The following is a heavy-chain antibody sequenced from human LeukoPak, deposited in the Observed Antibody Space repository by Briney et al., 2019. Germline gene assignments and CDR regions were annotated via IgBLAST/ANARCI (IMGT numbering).Heavy chain of an antibody. D-gene: IGHD1/OR15-1a*01. Sequence: GGSLRLSCAASGFTFNTFSVNWVRQAPGKGLEWVSYISSSTITMFYADSVKGRFTVSRDNAKNSLYLQMNSLRDEDTAVYYCARVDGRTIDYWGQGSLVTVSS. V-gene: IGHV3-48*02. CDR1: GFTFNTFS. J-gene: IGHJ4*02. CDR2: ISSSTITM. CDR3: ARVDGRTIDY.